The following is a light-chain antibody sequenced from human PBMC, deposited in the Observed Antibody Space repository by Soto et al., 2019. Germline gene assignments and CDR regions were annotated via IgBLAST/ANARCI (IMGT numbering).Light chain of an antibody. Sequence: QSALTQPASVSGSPVQSIAISCTGSSSDVGIYNYVSWYQQHPGKVPKLIIYEVTNRPSGVSNRFSGSKSGNTASLTIFGLQAEDEADYYCSPYPPSSTRVFGTGTQVTGL. CDR2: EVT. J-gene: IGLJ1*01. CDR3: SPYPPSSTRV. CDR1: SSDVGIYNY. V-gene: IGLV2-14*01.